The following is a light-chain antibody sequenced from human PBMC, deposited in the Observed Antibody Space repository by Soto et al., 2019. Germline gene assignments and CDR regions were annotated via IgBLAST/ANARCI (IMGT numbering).Light chain of an antibody. J-gene: IGLJ1*01. CDR2: KVS. CDR1: SSDVGAYDY. V-gene: IGLV2-14*01. Sequence: QSALTQPASVSGSPGQSITISCTGTSSDVGAYDYVSWYQLLTGKAPKLMIYKVSSRPSGVSNRCSGSKSGNTASLTISGLQAEDEADYYCSSSTNVATYVFGRGTTVTVL. CDR3: SSSTNVATYV.